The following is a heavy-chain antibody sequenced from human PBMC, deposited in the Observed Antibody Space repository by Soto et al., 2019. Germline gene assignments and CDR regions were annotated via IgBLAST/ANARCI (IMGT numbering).Heavy chain of an antibody. CDR2: IWYDGSNT. Sequence: GSLRHSCADSGFTFSSYGMHGVRQAPGKGLEWVAVIWYDGSNTYYADSVKGRFTISRDNSKNTLYLQMNSLRAEDTAVYYCARLYDSSWGYYYYGMDVWGQGTTVTVSS. D-gene: IGHD3-22*01. CDR1: GFTFSSYG. V-gene: IGHV3-33*08. J-gene: IGHJ6*02. CDR3: ARLYDSSWGYYYYGMDV.